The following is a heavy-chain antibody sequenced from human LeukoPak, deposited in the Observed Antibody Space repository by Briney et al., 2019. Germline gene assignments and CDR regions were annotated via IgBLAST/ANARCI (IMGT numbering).Heavy chain of an antibody. V-gene: IGHV4-59*08. J-gene: IGHJ6*02. Sequence: SETLSLTCTVSGGSISSYYWSWIRQPPGKGLEWIGYIYYSGSTNYNPSLKSRVTISVDTSKNQFSLKLSSVTAADTAVYYCARRGFTYYYGSGSPDYYYYGMDVWSQGTTVTVSS. D-gene: IGHD3-10*01. CDR1: GGSISSYY. CDR2: IYYSGST. CDR3: ARRGFTYYYGSGSPDYYYYGMDV.